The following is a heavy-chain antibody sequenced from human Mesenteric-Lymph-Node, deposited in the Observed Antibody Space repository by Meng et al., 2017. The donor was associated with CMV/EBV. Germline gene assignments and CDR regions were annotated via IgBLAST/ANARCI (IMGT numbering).Heavy chain of an antibody. CDR1: GYSFTGYW. J-gene: IGHJ4*02. Sequence: KVSCKGSGYSFTGYWIGWVRQMPGKGLEWMGIIYPGDSDTRYSPSFQGQVTISADKSISTAYLQWSSLKASDTAMYYCARGIGVAALPFDYWGQGTLVTVSS. V-gene: IGHV5-51*01. CDR3: ARGIGVAALPFDY. CDR2: IYPGDSDT. D-gene: IGHD6-6*01.